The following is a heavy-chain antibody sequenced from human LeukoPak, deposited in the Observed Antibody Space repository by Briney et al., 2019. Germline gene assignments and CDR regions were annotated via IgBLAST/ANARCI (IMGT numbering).Heavy chain of an antibody. Sequence: SETLSLTCTVSGGSISNSIYHWAWIRQPPGEGLEWIGNMHYSGITNNNPSLKSRVTISVDTSKNQFSLNVKSVTAADTAVYYGARHCMVTTGACNWFDPWGQGTLVTVSS. CDR3: ARHCMVTTGACNWFDP. J-gene: IGHJ5*02. CDR1: GGSISNSIYH. CDR2: MHYSGIT. V-gene: IGHV4-39*01. D-gene: IGHD4-11*01.